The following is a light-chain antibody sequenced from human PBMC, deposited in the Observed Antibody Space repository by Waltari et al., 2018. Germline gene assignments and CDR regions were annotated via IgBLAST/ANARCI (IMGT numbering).Light chain of an antibody. CDR3: QQYASSRSA. J-gene: IGKJ1*01. CDR2: GTS. V-gene: IGKV3-20*01. CDR1: QTVDSRY. Sequence: EIVLTQSPGTLSLSPGERATLSCRASQTVDSRYLAWYQQKPGQAPRLLIYGTSNRATGIADRFSGGGSGTDFTLTINKVESEDFAVYYCQQYASSRSAFGQGTKLEI.